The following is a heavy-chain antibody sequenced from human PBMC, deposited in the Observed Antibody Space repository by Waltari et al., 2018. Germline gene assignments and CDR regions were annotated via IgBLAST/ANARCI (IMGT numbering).Heavy chain of an antibody. CDR2: ISGMGGSK. V-gene: IGHV3-23*01. D-gene: IGHD2-15*01. CDR3: AKVNLGYCSGGSCYVFDY. CDR1: GFTFSSYA. J-gene: IGHJ4*02. Sequence: EVQLLESGGGLVQPGGSLRLSCAASGFTFSSYAMSWVRQAPGKGLELVSAISGMGGSKYYADAVKGRFTISRDNSKNTLYLQMNSLRAEDTAVYYCAKVNLGYCSGGSCYVFDYWGQGTLVTVSS.